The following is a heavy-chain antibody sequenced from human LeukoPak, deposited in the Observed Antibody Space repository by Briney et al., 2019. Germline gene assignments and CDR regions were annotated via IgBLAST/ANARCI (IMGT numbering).Heavy chain of an antibody. V-gene: IGHV3-33*08. Sequence: PGGSLRLSCAASGFTFSSHGMHWVRQAPGKGLEWVAVIWYDGSNKYYADSVKGRFTISRDNSKNTLYLQMNSLRAEDTAVYYCARDGNYGSGSYPDYYYYYGMDVWGQGTTVTVSS. CDR3: ARDGNYGSGSYPDYYYYYGMDV. CDR2: IWYDGSNK. J-gene: IGHJ6*02. CDR1: GFTFSSHG. D-gene: IGHD3-10*01.